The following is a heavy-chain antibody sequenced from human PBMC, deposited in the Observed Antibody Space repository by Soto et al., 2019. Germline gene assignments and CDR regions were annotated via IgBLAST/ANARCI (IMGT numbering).Heavy chain of an antibody. J-gene: IGHJ6*03. CDR3: AIPRLRVLVPAAPVRRSVYDMDV. D-gene: IGHD2-2*01. Sequence: QVQLVQSGAEVKKPGSSVKVSCKASGGTFSSYAISWVRQAPGQGLEWMGGIIPIFGTANYAQKFQGRVTINADESTITGDMERSILSSEDTAVYYCAIPRLRVLVPAAPVRRSVYDMDVWGEGTTVMVSS. CDR2: IIPIFGTA. V-gene: IGHV1-69*12. CDR1: GGTFSSYA.